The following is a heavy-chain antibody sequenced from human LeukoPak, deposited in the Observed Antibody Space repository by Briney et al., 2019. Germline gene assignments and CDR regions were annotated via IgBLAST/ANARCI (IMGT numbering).Heavy chain of an antibody. CDR1: GDSISNDH. D-gene: IGHD3-10*01. V-gene: IGHV4-59*08. CDR2: ISYTGST. Sequence: SETLSLTCTVSGDSISNDHWSWIRQPPGEGLEWIGYISYTGSTNYNPSLNSRLNISVDTSKNHFSLTLTSVTAADTALYYCARHIYPDGSPFDSWGQGTLVTVSS. CDR3: ARHIYPDGSPFDS. J-gene: IGHJ4*02.